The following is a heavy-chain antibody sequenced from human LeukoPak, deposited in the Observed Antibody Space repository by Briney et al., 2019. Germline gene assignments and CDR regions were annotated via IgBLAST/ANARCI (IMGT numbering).Heavy chain of an antibody. CDR2: VSAYKGNT. D-gene: IGHD3/OR15-3a*01. V-gene: IGHV1-18*04. Sequence: ASVKVSCKASGYTFTSYGISWVRQAPGQGLEWMGWVSAYKGNTNYAQKLQGRVTMTTDTSTSTAYMELRSRRSDDTAVYYCARGRRWNSHDLGDYWGQGTLVTVSS. J-gene: IGHJ4*02. CDR1: GYTFTSYG. CDR3: ARGRRWNSHDLGDY.